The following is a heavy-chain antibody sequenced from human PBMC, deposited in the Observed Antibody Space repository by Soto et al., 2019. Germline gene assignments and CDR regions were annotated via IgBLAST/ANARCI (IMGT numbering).Heavy chain of an antibody. Sequence: GESLKISCKGSGYSFTSYWIGWVRQMPGKGLEWMGIIYPGDSDTRYSPSFQGQVTISADKSISTAYLQWSSLKASDTAMYYCARSLRGSGSYWSGDAFDIWGQGTMVTVSS. CDR2: IYPGDSDT. J-gene: IGHJ3*02. V-gene: IGHV5-51*01. CDR3: ARSLRGSGSYWSGDAFDI. D-gene: IGHD3-10*01. CDR1: GYSFTSYW.